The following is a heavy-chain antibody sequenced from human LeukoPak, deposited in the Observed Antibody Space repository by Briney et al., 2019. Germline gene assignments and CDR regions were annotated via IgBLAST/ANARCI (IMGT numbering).Heavy chain of an antibody. J-gene: IGHJ4*02. D-gene: IGHD6-13*01. V-gene: IGHV3-74*01. CDR2: INGDGSST. CDR1: GFTFSSYW. Sequence: GGSLRLSCAASGFTFSSYWMHWVRQAPGKGLVWVSRINGDGSSTIYADSVKGRFTISRDTPKNTLYLQMNSLRAEDTAVYYCPSLYSSSQFDYWGQGTLVTVSS. CDR3: PSLYSSSQFDY.